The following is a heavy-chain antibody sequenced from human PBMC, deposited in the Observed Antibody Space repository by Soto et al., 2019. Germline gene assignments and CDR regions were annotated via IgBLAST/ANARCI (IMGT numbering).Heavy chain of an antibody. CDR1: GFTFSSYA. J-gene: IGHJ6*02. CDR2: ISYDGSNK. V-gene: IGHV3-30-3*01. D-gene: IGHD3-10*01. Sequence: GSLRLSCAASGFTFSSYAMHWVRQAPGKGLEWVAVISYDGSNKYYADSVKGRFTISRDNSKNTLYLQMNSLRAEDTAVYYCAREGRRDYYGSGSYDYYYYGMDVWGQGTTVTVSS. CDR3: AREGRRDYYGSGSYDYYYYGMDV.